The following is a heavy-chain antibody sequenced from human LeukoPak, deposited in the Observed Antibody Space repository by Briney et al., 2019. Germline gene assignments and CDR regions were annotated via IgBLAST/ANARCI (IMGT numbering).Heavy chain of an antibody. V-gene: IGHV3-48*03. CDR3: ARPAYCGGNCYYFPDY. J-gene: IGHJ4*02. CDR1: GFTFSSYE. CDR2: ISSGAATI. Sequence: GGSLRLSCAASGFTFSSYEMNWVRQAPGKGLEWVSSISSGAATIYYADSVKGRATISRDNAKNSLYLQMNSLRAEDTAVYYCARPAYCGGNCYYFPDYWGQGTLVTVSS. D-gene: IGHD2-21*02.